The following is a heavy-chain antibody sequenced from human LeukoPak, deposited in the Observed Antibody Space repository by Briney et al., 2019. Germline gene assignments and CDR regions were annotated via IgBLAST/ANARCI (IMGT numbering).Heavy chain of an antibody. CDR3: ARDLRPYSGSYFTPPKYGMDV. CDR1: GYTFTGYY. V-gene: IGHV1-2*02. CDR2: INPNSGGT. J-gene: IGHJ6*02. D-gene: IGHD1-26*01. Sequence: ASVKVSCKASGYTFTGYYMHWVRQAPGQGLEWMGWINPNSGGTNYAQKFQGRVTMTRDTSISTAYMELSRLRSDDTAVYYCARDLRPYSGSYFTPPKYGMDVWGQGTMVTVSS.